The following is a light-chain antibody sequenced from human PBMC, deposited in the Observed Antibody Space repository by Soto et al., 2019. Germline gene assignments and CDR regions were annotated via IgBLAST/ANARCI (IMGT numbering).Light chain of an antibody. CDR2: WAS. Sequence: DIVMTQSPDSLAVSLGKRATINCKSSQSVLYNSNNKNYLAWYQQKPGQPPKLLIYWASTRESGVPDRFSGSGSGTDFTLTISSLQAEDVAVYYCQQYYSTPFTFGPGTKVDIK. CDR1: QSVLYNSNNKNY. V-gene: IGKV4-1*01. J-gene: IGKJ3*01. CDR3: QQYYSTPFT.